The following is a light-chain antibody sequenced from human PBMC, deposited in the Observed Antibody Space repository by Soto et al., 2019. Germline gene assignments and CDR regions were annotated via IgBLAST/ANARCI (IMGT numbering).Light chain of an antibody. CDR2: GAS. CDR1: QSISSSY. CDR3: QQYNNRFIT. V-gene: IGKV3-15*01. Sequence: MTQSPSSLSASVGDRVTITCRASQSISSSYLAWYQQKPGQAPRLLIYGASTRATGIPAKFSGSGSGTEFTLTISSLQSEDFAVYYCQQYNNRFITFGQGTRREIK. J-gene: IGKJ5*01.